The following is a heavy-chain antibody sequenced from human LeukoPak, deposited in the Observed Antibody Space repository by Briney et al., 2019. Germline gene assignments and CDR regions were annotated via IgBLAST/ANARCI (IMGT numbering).Heavy chain of an antibody. CDR1: GFTVSSNY. D-gene: IGHD1-26*01. CDR2: IYSGGST. V-gene: IGHV3-66*01. CDR3: ARGVGARSFDY. Sequence: GGSLRLSCAASGFTVSSNYMSWVRQAPGKGLEWVSVIYSGGSTYYADSVKGRFTISRDNSKNTLYLQMSSLRAEDTAVYYCARGVGARSFDYWGQGTLVTVSS. J-gene: IGHJ4*02.